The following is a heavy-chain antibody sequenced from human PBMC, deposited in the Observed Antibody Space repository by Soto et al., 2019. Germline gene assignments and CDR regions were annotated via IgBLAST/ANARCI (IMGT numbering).Heavy chain of an antibody. V-gene: IGHV3-48*02. CDR2: ISSSSSTI. CDR1: VFTFSSYS. CDR3: ARAAVVDATPDY. J-gene: IGHJ4*02. Sequence: VGSLRLSCASSVFTFSSYSMNCVRHSPGKGLEWVSYISSSSSTIYYADSVKGRFTISRDNAKNSLYLQMNSLRDEDTAVYYCARAAVVDATPDYWGQGTSVTVSS. D-gene: IGHD2-15*01.